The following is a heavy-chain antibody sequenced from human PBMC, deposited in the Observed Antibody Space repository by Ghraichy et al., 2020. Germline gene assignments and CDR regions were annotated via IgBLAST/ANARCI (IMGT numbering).Heavy chain of an antibody. CDR3: ARTYYYDSSGPTSI. CDR1: GFTVSSNY. V-gene: IGHV3-53*01. J-gene: IGHJ3*02. Sequence: GGSLRLSCAASGFTVSSNYMSWVRQAPGKGLEWVSVIYSGGSTYYADSVKGRFTISRDNSKNTLYLQMNSLRAEDTAVYYCARTYYYDSSGPTSIWGQGTMVTVSS. CDR2: IYSGGST. D-gene: IGHD3-22*01.